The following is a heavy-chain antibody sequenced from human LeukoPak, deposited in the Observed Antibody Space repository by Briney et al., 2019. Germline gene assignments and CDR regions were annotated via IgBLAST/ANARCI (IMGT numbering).Heavy chain of an antibody. D-gene: IGHD4-17*01. Sequence: GGSLRLSCAASGFTFSSYDMHWVRQATGKGLEWVSAIGTAGDTYYPGSVKGRFTISRENAENSLYLQMNSLRAGDTAVYYCARAMKPNDYGDPPGFDYWGQGNLVTVSS. CDR1: GFTFSSYD. CDR3: ARAMKPNDYGDPPGFDY. CDR2: IGTAGDT. V-gene: IGHV3-13*01. J-gene: IGHJ4*02.